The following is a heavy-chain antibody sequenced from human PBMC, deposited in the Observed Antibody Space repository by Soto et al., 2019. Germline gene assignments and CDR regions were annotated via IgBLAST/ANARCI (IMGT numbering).Heavy chain of an antibody. V-gene: IGHV4-30-2*02. J-gene: IGHJ6*02. CDR2: IYHSGST. CDR1: GGSISSGGYS. CDR3: SMRTYYSGSGSYTVMEV. D-gene: IGHD3-10*01. Sequence: QLQLQESGSGLVKPSQTLSLTCAVSGGSISSGGYSWSWIRQPPGKCLEWIGYIYHSGSTYYSPSLKSRVTISVDRCKNQFSLQLSFVIAADTAVYYCSMRTYYSGSGSYTVMEVWGQGTTVTGSS.